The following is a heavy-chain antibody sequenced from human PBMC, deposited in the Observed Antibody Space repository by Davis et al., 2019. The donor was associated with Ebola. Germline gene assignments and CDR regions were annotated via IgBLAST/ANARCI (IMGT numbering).Heavy chain of an antibody. V-gene: IGHV1-69*06. CDR3: ARDNFYYYGMDV. Sequence: AASVKVSCKASGYTFNSHGISWVRQAPGQGLEWMGGIIPMYGTTNYAQKFQGRVTINADKSTKTAYMELSSLRSDDTAVYYCARDNFYYYGMDVWGQGTTVTVSS. CDR2: IIPMYGTT. J-gene: IGHJ6*02. CDR1: GYTFNSHG.